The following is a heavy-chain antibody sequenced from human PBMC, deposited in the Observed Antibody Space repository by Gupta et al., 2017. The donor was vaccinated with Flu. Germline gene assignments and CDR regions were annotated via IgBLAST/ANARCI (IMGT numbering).Heavy chain of an antibody. Sequence: EVQLVESGGGLVKPGGSLRLSCAASGFTFRSYGMDLGRQAPGKGVEWVSSSSSSSRYIYYAERRKGRFTISRDNAKNALYLQMNSLRAEETAVYYCARVGDAAMAADFDDWGQGTMVTVSS. CDR1: GFTFRSYG. J-gene: IGHJ4*02. D-gene: IGHD5-18*01. CDR3: ARVGDAAMAADFDD. CDR2: SSSSSRYI. V-gene: IGHV3-21*01.